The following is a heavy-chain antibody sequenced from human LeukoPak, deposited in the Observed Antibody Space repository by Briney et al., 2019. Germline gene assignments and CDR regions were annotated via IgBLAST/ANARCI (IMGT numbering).Heavy chain of an antibody. CDR2: ISYDGSNK. V-gene: IGHV3-30*04. Sequence: GGSLRLSCVVSGFTFSSYAMHWVRQAPGKGLEWVAVISYDGSNKYYADSVKGRFTISRDNSKNTLYLQMNSLRAEDTAVYYCAKDLRGVAQTKDDYWGQGTLVTVSS. CDR1: GFTFSSYA. D-gene: IGHD2-15*01. J-gene: IGHJ4*02. CDR3: AKDLRGVAQTKDDY.